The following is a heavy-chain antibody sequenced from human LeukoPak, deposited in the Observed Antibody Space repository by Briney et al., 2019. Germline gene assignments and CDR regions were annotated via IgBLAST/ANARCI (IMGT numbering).Heavy chain of an antibody. D-gene: IGHD2-21*02. Sequence: GASVKVSCKASGYTFTSYGISWVRQAPGQGLEWMGWISAYNGNTNYAQKLQGRVTMTTDTSTSTAYMELRSLRSDDTAVYYCARDGPWLGDSEPIDAFDIWGQGTMVTVSS. J-gene: IGHJ3*02. CDR3: ARDGPWLGDSEPIDAFDI. CDR1: GYTFTSYG. CDR2: ISAYNGNT. V-gene: IGHV1-18*01.